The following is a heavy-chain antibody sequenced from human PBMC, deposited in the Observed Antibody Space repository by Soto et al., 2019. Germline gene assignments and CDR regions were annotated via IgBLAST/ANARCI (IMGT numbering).Heavy chain of an antibody. CDR3: ARLTYNGSSFDAGYFDY. V-gene: IGHV5-51*01. CDR1: AYRFSIYW. Sequence: GESLKISCKGPAYRFSIYWIGWVRQMPGKGLEWMGIIYPADSDTRYSPSFQGQVTISADRSISTAYLHWSSLKASDTAMYYCARLTYNGSSFDAGYFDYWGQGTPVTVSS. D-gene: IGHD1-26*01. J-gene: IGHJ4*02. CDR2: IYPADSDT.